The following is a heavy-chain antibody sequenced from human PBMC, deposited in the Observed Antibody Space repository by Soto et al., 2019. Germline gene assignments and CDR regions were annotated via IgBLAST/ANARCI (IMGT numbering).Heavy chain of an antibody. J-gene: IGHJ4*02. Sequence: GGSLRLSCAASGFTFNNYAMNWFRQAPGKGLEWVSTVSGNASTSYSADSVKGRFTISRDNSKSSLYLQMNSLRAEDTAVYYCAKSNWAGATDDWGQGTRVTVSS. V-gene: IGHV3-23*01. CDR2: VSGNASTS. CDR3: AKSNWAGATDD. CDR1: GFTFNNYA. D-gene: IGHD2-8*01.